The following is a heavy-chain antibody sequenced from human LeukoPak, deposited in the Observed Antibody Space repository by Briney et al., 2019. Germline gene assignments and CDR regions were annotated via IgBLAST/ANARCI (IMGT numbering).Heavy chain of an antibody. D-gene: IGHD2-2*01. J-gene: IGHJ3*02. CDR1: GFTFTSYS. Sequence: PGGSLRLSCAASGFTFTSYSMNWVRQAPGKGLEWVSSISSSSLYIYYADSVKGRFTISRDNSKNTLYLQMNSLRAEDTAVYYCAKDQEDIVVVPAAHSDHDAFDIWGQGTMVTVSS. V-gene: IGHV3-21*01. CDR2: ISSSSLYI. CDR3: AKDQEDIVVVPAAHSDHDAFDI.